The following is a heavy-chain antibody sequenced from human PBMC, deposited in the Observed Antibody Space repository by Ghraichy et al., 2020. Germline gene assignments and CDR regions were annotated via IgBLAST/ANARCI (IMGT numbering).Heavy chain of an antibody. CDR2: IWSDASDS. CDR1: GFTFTTYG. CDR3: AKDCGLGGPRDY. V-gene: IGHV3-30*02. J-gene: IGHJ4*02. D-gene: IGHD3-16*01. Sequence: GGSLRLSCVASGFTFTTYGMHWLRQAPGKGLEWVAFIWSDASDSYYSDSVKGRFTISRDNSKNTLYLQMNSLRIEDTGIYYCAKDCGLGGPRDYWGQGTLVPASS.